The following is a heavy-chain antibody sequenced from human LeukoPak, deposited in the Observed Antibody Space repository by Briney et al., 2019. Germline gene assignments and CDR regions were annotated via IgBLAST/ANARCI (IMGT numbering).Heavy chain of an antibody. Sequence: SETLSLTCAVFGGPFSDYYWSRIRRPPRKGLEWLGEINHSGSANYMPSLKSRVSISVDTSKNQFSLRLSSVTAADTAFYYCARGRFGGHSYYYMDVWGKGTAVTVSS. CDR2: INHSGSA. J-gene: IGHJ6*03. CDR1: GGPFSDYY. CDR3: ARGRFGGHSYYYMDV. V-gene: IGHV4-34*01. D-gene: IGHD3-3*01.